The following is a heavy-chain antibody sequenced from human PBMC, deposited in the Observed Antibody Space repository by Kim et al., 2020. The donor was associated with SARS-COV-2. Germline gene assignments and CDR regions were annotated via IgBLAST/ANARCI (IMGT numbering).Heavy chain of an antibody. J-gene: IGHJ1*01. CDR3: ASVREWFGELLGWDF. Sequence: SVKVSCKASGGNFSNLAISWLRQTPGQGPQWMGGIIPMFATSNYAQKFQGRLTISADESTSTAYMELRSLGSEDTAVYYCASVREWFGELLGWDFWGQGTPVTVSS. CDR1: GGNFSNLA. CDR2: IIPMFATS. D-gene: IGHD3-10*01. V-gene: IGHV1-69*13.